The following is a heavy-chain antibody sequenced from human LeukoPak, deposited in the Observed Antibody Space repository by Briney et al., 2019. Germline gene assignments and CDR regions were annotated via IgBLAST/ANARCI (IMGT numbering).Heavy chain of an antibody. Sequence: GESLQISCQGSGSSFTSYWIGWVRQMPGKGLEWMGILYPGDSDTRYSPSFQGQVTISADKSISTAYLQWSSLKASDTAMYYCARHLRYFDSPYYYYMDVWGKGTTVTVSS. V-gene: IGHV5-51*01. J-gene: IGHJ6*03. CDR3: ARHLRYFDSPYYYYMDV. CDR2: LYPGDSDT. CDR1: GSSFTSYW. D-gene: IGHD3-9*01.